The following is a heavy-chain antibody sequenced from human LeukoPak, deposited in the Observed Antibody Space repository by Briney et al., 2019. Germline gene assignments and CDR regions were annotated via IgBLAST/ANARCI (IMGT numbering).Heavy chain of an antibody. J-gene: IGHJ2*01. Sequence: GGSLRLSCAVSGFTFSSYSMNWVRQAPGKGLEWVSSISSSSSYIYYADSVKGRFTISRDNAKNSLYLQMNSLRAEDTAVYYCARDKGGSYPLGYFDLWGRGTLVTVSS. D-gene: IGHD1-26*01. V-gene: IGHV3-21*01. CDR3: ARDKGGSYPLGYFDL. CDR1: GFTFSSYS. CDR2: ISSSSSYI.